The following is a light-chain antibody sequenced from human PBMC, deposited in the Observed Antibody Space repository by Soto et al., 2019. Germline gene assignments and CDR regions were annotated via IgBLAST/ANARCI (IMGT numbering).Light chain of an antibody. CDR1: SSEVGGFNY. Sequence: QSALTQDASVSGSPGQSITISCTGTSSEVGGFNYVSWYQQHPGKAPKLMIYDVFTRPSGVSNRFSGSKSGNTASLTISALQAEDEADYYCTSWTSTSTYVFGSGTKVTVL. V-gene: IGLV2-14*03. CDR3: TSWTSTSTYV. J-gene: IGLJ1*01. CDR2: DVF.